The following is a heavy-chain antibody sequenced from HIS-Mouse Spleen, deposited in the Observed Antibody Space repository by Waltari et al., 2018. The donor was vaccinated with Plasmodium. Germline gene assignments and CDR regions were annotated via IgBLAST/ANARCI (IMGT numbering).Heavy chain of an antibody. D-gene: IGHD5-18*01. V-gene: IGHV1-18*01. CDR2: ISAYNGNT. CDR3: ARVDTAMLFDY. Sequence: QVQLVQSGAEVKKPGASVQVTCRASGYPFHSYGISWVRQAPGKGLEWMGWISAYNGNTNYAQKLQGRVTMTTDTSTSTAYMELRSLRSDDTAVYYCARVDTAMLFDYWGQGTLVTVSS. J-gene: IGHJ4*02. CDR1: GYPFHSYG.